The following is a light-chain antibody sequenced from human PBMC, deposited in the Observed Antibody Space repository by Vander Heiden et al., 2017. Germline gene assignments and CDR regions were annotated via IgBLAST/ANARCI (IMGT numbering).Light chain of an antibody. CDR2: ENN. V-gene: IGLV1-51*02. J-gene: IGLJ2*01. CDR1: SSNIGKKY. CDR3: GAWDSSLRVVA. Sequence: QSLLTHSPSVSAAPGQKVTISCSGSSSNIGKKYVSWYQQLPGTAPKLLIYENNKRPSGIPDRFSGSKSGTSATLGIAGLQTGDEADYYCGAWDSSLRVVALGGGTKLTVI.